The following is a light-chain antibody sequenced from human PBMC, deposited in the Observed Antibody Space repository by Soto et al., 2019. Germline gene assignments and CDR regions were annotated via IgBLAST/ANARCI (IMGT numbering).Light chain of an antibody. CDR2: AAS. J-gene: IGKJ4*01. CDR1: QSXSNY. Sequence: IQMTQSPSSLSAFVGDRVTITCRASQSXSNYLNWDQQKPGKAPKLLIYAASSLQSGVPSRFSGSGSGTDFTLTISSLQPEDFATYYCQQSYSTPLTFGGGTKVEI. CDR3: QQSYSTPLT. V-gene: IGKV1-39*01.